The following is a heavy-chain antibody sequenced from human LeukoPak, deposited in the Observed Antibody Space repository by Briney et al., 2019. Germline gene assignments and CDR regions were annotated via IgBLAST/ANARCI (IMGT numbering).Heavy chain of an antibody. CDR2: MSPSSGNT. J-gene: IGHJ4*02. CDR3: ASHTYYYSSGSFGH. D-gene: IGHD3-10*01. Sequence: GASVKVSCKASGYTFTSYDINWVRQATGQGPEWMGWMSPSSGNTGYAQRFQGRVTMTRDTSISTAYLELSSLRSEDTAVYYCASHTYYYSSGSFGHWGQGTLVTVSS. CDR1: GYTFTSYD. V-gene: IGHV1-8*01.